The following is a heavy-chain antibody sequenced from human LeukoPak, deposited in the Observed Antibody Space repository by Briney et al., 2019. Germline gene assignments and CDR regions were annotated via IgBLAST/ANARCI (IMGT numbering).Heavy chain of an antibody. CDR2: ISYDGSNK. CDR1: GFTFSSYA. J-gene: IGHJ4*02. D-gene: IGHD4-17*01. CDR3: ARDLLDYVGCVDY. V-gene: IGHV3-30*04. Sequence: GGSLRLSCAASGFTFSSYAMHWVRQAPGKGLEWVAVISYDGSNKYYAASVKGRFTISRDNSKNTLYLQMNSLRAEDTAVYYCARDLLDYVGCVDYWGQGTLVTVSS.